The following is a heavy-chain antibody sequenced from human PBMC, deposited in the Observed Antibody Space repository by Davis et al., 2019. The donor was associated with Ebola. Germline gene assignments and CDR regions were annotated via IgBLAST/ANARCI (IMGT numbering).Heavy chain of an antibody. CDR2: IDSSASTT. Sequence: PGGSLRLSCAASEFTFSSYEMNWVRQAPGKGLEWVSYIDSSASTTYYADSVKGRFTISRDNPKNSLYLQMTSLRAEDTAVYYCARDKYSNSPIFDYWGQGTVVTVSS. J-gene: IGHJ4*02. CDR1: EFTFSSYE. CDR3: ARDKYSNSPIFDY. D-gene: IGHD1-26*01. V-gene: IGHV3-48*03.